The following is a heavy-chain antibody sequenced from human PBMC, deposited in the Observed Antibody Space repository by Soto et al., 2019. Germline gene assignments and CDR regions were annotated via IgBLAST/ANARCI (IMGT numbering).Heavy chain of an antibody. CDR1: GYSFTSYW. J-gene: IGHJ6*02. Sequence: GESLKSSCKGAGYSFTSYWISWVRQMPGKGLEWMGRIDPSDSYTNYSPSFQGHVTISADKSISTAYLQWSSLKASDTAMYYCARHPYSSSPERHYYYGMDVWGQGTTVTVSS. V-gene: IGHV5-10-1*01. CDR3: ARHPYSSSPERHYYYGMDV. D-gene: IGHD6-6*01. CDR2: IDPSDSYT.